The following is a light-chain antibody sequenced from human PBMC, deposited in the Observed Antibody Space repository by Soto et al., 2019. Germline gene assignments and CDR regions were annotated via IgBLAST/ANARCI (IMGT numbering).Light chain of an antibody. V-gene: IGKV3D-15*01. Sequence: EIVMTQSPATLSVSPGERATLSCRASQSVSSNLAWYQQKPGQAPRLLIYGASTRATGIPARFSGSGSGTAVTLTSSSMQSEDVAVYYCQQYNNWTPYTFGQGTKLEIK. CDR2: GAS. CDR3: QQYNNWTPYT. CDR1: QSVSSN. J-gene: IGKJ2*01.